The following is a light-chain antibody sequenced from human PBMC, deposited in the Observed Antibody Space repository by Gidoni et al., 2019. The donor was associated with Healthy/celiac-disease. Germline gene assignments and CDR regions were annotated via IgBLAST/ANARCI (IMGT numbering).Light chain of an antibody. V-gene: IGKV3-11*01. J-gene: IGKJ4*01. CDR1: QSVSSY. CDR2: DAS. Sequence: EIVLTQSPATLSWSPGERATLSCRASQSVSSYLAWYQQKPGQAPRLLIYDASNRATGIPARFSGSGSGTDFTLTISSLEPEDFAVYYCQQRSNWPSLTFXGXTKVEIK. CDR3: QQRSNWPSLT.